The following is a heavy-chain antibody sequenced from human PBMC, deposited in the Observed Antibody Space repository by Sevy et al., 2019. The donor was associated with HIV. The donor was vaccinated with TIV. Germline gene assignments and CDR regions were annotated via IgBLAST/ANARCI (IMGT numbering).Heavy chain of an antibody. CDR2: FDPEDGET. CDR1: GYTLSKLP. CDR3: ATLDFWSDYPFYGVDV. D-gene: IGHD3-3*01. J-gene: IGHJ6*02. V-gene: IGHV1-24*01. Sequence: ASVKVSCKVSGYTLSKLPMHWVRQAPGKGLEWMGGFDPEDGETIYAQKFQGRDIMTEDTSSDTAYMELSSLRSEDTAVYYCATLDFWSDYPFYGVDVWGQGTTVTVSS.